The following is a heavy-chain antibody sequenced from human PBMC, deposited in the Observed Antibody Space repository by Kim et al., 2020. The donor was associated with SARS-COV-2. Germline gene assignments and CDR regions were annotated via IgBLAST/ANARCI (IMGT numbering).Heavy chain of an antibody. CDR3: AKVPGPKYYDFWSGSSYYFDY. CDR1: GFTFSSYA. V-gene: IGHV3-23*01. D-gene: IGHD3-3*01. CDR2: ISGSGGST. Sequence: GGSLRLSCAASGFTFSSYAMSWVRQAPGKGLEWVSAISGSGGSTYYADSVKGRFTISRDNSKNTLYLQMNSLRAEDTAVYYCAKVPGPKYYDFWSGSSYYFDYWGQGTLVTVSS. J-gene: IGHJ4*02.